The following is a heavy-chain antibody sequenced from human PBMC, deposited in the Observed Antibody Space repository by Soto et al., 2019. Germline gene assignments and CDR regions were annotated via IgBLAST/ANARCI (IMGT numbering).Heavy chain of an antibody. CDR1: GLTFRNYG. V-gene: IGHV3-30*03. J-gene: IGHJ6*02. Sequence: QVQLVESRGGVVQPGRSLRLSCAASGLTFRNYGMHWVRQAPGKGLEWVAGISCDGSKKYYADSVKGRFTISRDKSKNTLYFQMNSLRAEDTAEYYCETDLRAASSFSGLDVWGQGTTVTVSS. CDR2: ISCDGSKK. CDR3: ETDLRAASSFSGLDV. D-gene: IGHD6-13*01.